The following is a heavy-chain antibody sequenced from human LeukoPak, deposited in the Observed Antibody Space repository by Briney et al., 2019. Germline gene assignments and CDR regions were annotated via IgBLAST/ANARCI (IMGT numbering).Heavy chain of an antibody. CDR1: GFTFRSYG. D-gene: IGHD6-13*01. Sequence: GGSLRLSCAASGFTFRSYGMHWVREAPGKGLEWVAFIRYDGSNKYYADSVKGRFTISRDNSKNTLYLQMSSLRAEDTAVYYCAKVRLSSSWYVFDYWGQGTLVTVSS. CDR3: AKVRLSSSWYVFDY. J-gene: IGHJ4*02. CDR2: IRYDGSNK. V-gene: IGHV3-30*02.